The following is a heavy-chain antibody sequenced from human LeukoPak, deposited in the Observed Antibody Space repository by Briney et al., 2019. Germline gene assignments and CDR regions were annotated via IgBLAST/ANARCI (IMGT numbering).Heavy chain of an antibody. V-gene: IGHV4-34*01. Sequence: PSETLSLTCAVYGGSFSGYYWSWIRQPPGKGLEWIGEINHSGSTNYNPSLKSRVTISVDTSKNQFSLKLSSVTAADTAVYYCARDPDSGSSGWGQGTLVTVSS. D-gene: IGHD1-26*01. J-gene: IGHJ4*02. CDR1: GGSFSGYY. CDR2: INHSGST. CDR3: ARDPDSGSSG.